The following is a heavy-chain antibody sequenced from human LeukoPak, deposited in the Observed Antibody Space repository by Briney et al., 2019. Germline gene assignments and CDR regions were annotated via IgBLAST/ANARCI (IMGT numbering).Heavy chain of an antibody. CDR1: GGTFSSYA. Sequence: ASVKVSCKASGGTFSSYAISWVRQAPGQGLEWMGRIIPILGIANYAQKFQGRVTITADKSTSTAYMELSSLRSEDTAVYYCARDLGGKAPYYFDYWGQGTLVTVSS. CDR3: ARDLGGKAPYYFDY. CDR2: IIPILGIA. D-gene: IGHD4-23*01. V-gene: IGHV1-69*04. J-gene: IGHJ4*02.